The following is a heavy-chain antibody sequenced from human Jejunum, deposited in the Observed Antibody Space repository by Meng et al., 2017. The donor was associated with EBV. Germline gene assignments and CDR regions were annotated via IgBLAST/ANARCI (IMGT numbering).Heavy chain of an antibody. CDR1: TDFIGSYEW. J-gene: IGHJ4*02. Sequence: QVHLPERGHGLGTPSGTLSLTGAVSTDFIGSYEWWSWVRQPPGKGLEWLGEINQVGSTYYNPSLKSRVTISIDTSKRQFSLRLNSMTAADTAVYYCARASSERLLDYWGQGTLVTVSS. CDR3: ARASSERLLDY. CDR2: INQVGST. V-gene: IGHV4-4*02. D-gene: IGHD1-14*01.